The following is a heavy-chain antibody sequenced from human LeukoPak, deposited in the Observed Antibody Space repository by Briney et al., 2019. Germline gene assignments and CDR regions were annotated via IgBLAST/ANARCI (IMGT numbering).Heavy chain of an antibody. CDR3: ATGQVGAPLSDAFDI. CDR2: IYYSGST. Sequence: PSETLSLTCTVSGGSISSSSYCWGWIRQPPGKGLEWIGSIYYSGSTYYNPSLKSRVTISVDTSKNQFSLKLSSVTAADTAVYYCATGQVGAPLSDAFDIWGQGTMVTVSS. CDR1: GGSISSSSYC. J-gene: IGHJ3*02. V-gene: IGHV4-39*01. D-gene: IGHD1-26*01.